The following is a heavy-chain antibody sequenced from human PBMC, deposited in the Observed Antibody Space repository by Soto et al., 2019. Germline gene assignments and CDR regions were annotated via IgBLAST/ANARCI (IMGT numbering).Heavy chain of an antibody. CDR1: GGSISSYY. Sequence: SETLSLICTVFGGSISSYYWSWILQPAGKRLEWIGRIYTSGSTNYNPSLQSRVTMSVDTSKNQFSLKLSSVTAAGTAVDYCARDQRYNSGDWPGRSYYYYGMDVWGQGTTVTVSS. J-gene: IGHJ6*02. V-gene: IGHV4-4*07. D-gene: IGHD1-1*01. CDR2: IYTSGST. CDR3: ARDQRYNSGDWPGRSYYYYGMDV.